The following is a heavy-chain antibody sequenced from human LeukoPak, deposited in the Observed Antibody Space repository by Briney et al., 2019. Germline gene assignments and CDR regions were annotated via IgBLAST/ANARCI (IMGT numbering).Heavy chain of an antibody. CDR3: ARGGSVLRYFDSSRTMDY. Sequence: GGSLRLSCAASGFTFSDYYMSWIRQAPGKGLEWVSYISSSGSTIYYADSVKGRFTVSRDNAKNSLYLQMNSLRAEDTAVYYCARGGSVLRYFDSSRTMDYWGQGTLVTVSS. J-gene: IGHJ4*02. D-gene: IGHD3-9*01. CDR1: GFTFSDYY. V-gene: IGHV3-11*01. CDR2: ISSSGSTI.